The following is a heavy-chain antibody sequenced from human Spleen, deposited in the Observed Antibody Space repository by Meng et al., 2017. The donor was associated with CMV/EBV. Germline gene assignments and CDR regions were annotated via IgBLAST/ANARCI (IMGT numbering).Heavy chain of an antibody. CDR2: IYTSGST. V-gene: IGHV4-61*02. CDR1: GGSISSGRYY. Sequence: QVQLHESGPVRVKPSQTLSLTCTVSGGSISSGRYYWSWIRQPAGKGLEWIGRIYTSGSTNYNPSLKSRVTISVDTSKNQFSLKLSSVTAADTAVYYCAREESDWGWSDYWGQGTLVTVSS. J-gene: IGHJ4*02. D-gene: IGHD7-27*01. CDR3: AREESDWGWSDY.